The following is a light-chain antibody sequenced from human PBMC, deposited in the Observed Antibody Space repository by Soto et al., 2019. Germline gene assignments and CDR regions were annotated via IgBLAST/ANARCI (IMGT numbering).Light chain of an antibody. J-gene: IGKJ1*01. CDR1: QGISNY. V-gene: IGKV1-27*01. Sequence: DIQMTQSPSFLSASVGDRVTITCRASQGISNYLAWYQQKPGKVPKLLTYAASTLQSGVPSRFSGSGSGTNFTLTISSLQPEDVATYYCQKLNSFPRTFGQGTKVEIE. CDR2: AAS. CDR3: QKLNSFPRT.